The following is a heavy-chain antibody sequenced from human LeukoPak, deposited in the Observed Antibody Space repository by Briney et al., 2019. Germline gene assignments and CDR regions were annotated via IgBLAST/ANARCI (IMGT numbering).Heavy chain of an antibody. J-gene: IGHJ4*02. D-gene: IGHD2-2*01. Sequence: GASVKVSCKASGYTFTGYYMHWVRQAPGQGLEWMGWINPNSGGTNYAQKFQGRVTMTRDTSISTAYMELSRLRSDDTAVYYCARGDVVVPAKWNFWSGTVGIDYWGQGTLVTVSS. CDR2: INPNSGGT. CDR3: ARGDVVVPAKWNFWSGTVGIDY. CDR1: GYTFTGYY. V-gene: IGHV1-2*02.